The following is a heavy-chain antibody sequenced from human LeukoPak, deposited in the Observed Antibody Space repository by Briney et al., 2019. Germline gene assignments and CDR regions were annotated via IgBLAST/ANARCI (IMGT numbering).Heavy chain of an antibody. CDR3: AKDRKWPRSNGYYGMDV. J-gene: IGHJ6*02. CDR1: GFTFSSYA. D-gene: IGHD5-12*01. Sequence: GGSLRLSCAASGFTFSSYAMSWVRQAPGKGLEWVSAISGSGGSTYYADSVKGRFTISRDNSKNTLYLQMNSLRAEDTAVYYCAKDRKWPRSNGYYGMDVWGQGTTVTVSS. V-gene: IGHV3-23*01. CDR2: ISGSGGST.